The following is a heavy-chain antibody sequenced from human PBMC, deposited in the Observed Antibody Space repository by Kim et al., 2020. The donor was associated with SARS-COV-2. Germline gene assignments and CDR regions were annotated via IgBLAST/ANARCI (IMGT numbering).Heavy chain of an antibody. J-gene: IGHJ6*02. CDR1: GLSFDIAA. Sequence: GSLRLSCAASGLSFDIAAMNWVRQAPGKGLEWVAVISFDGRNKEYADSVKGRFTISRDNPKSTLYLQMNSLRAEDTAVYYCARGNYYESVSLSDYYNGMDVWGQGTTVTVSS. V-gene: IGHV3-30-3*01. CDR3: ARGNYYESVSLSDYYNGMDV. CDR2: ISFDGRNK. D-gene: IGHD3-10*01.